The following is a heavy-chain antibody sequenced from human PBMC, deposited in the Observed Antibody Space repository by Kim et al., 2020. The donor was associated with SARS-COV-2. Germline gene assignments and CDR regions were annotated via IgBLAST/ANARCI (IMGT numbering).Heavy chain of an antibody. J-gene: IGHJ5*02. V-gene: IGHV4-39*01. Sequence: SETLSLTCTVSGGSISSSSYYWGWIRQPPGKGLEWIGSIYYSGSTYYNPSLKSRVTISVDTSKNQFSLKLSSVTAADTAVYYCARPTYYYDSSGSMGWFDPWGQGTLVTVSS. CDR3: ARPTYYYDSSGSMGWFDP. CDR1: GGSISSSSYY. D-gene: IGHD3-22*01. CDR2: IYYSGST.